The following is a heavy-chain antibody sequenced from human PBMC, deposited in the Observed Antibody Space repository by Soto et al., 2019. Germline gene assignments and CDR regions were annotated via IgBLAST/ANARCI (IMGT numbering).Heavy chain of an antibody. V-gene: IGHV4-59*01. CDR3: ARDLAAVPRAFDY. CDR1: GGSISSYF. J-gene: IGHJ4*02. CDR2: VYYTGTT. D-gene: IGHD6-13*01. Sequence: SDTLSLTCTVSGGSISSYFYIWVRHAPGKGLEWIGPVYYTGTTDYNPSLKSRVTISVDTSKTQFSLNLRSVTAADTAVYYCARDLAAVPRAFDYWGRGTLVTVSS.